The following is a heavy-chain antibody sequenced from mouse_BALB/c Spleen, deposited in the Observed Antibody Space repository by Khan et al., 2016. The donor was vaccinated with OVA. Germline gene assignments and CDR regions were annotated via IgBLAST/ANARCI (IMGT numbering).Heavy chain of an antibody. J-gene: IGHJ3*01. CDR2: IYPGSGNT. CDR3: ASSGTGSFAY. Sequence: VQLQESGAELARPGASVKLSCKASGYTFTDYYLNWVKQRTGQGLEWIGDIYPGSGNTYYTERFKGKATLTADKSSHTAYMQLSSLTSEDSAVYFCASSGTGSFAYWGQGTLVTVSA. D-gene: IGHD4-1*01. V-gene: IGHV1-77*01. CDR1: GYTFTDYY.